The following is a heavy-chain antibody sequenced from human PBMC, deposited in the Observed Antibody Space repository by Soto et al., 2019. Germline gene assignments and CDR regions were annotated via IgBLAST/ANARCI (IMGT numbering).Heavy chain of an antibody. V-gene: IGHV4-61*01. D-gene: IGHD2-15*01. J-gene: IGHJ4*02. CDR3: ARDLDCSGGRCHIY. Sequence: QVQLKESGPGLVKPSETLSLTCTVSGGSVSSGPYYWSWIRQPPGKGLEWIGYIYYSGSTKYNPSLKSRVTISADTSKNQFSLKLTSVTAADTAVYYCARDLDCSGGRCHIYWGQGTLVTVSS. CDR1: GGSVSSGPYY. CDR2: IYYSGST.